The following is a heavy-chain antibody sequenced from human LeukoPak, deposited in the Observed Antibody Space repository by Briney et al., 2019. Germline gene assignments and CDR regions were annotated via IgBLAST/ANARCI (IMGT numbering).Heavy chain of an antibody. CDR3: AISSYYDFWSGPFGY. Sequence: GGSLRLSCAASGFTFNSYAMHWVRQAPGKGLEWVAVISYDGSNKYYADSVKGRFTISRDNSKNTLYLQMNSLRAEDTAVYYCAISSYYDFWSGPFGYWGQGTLVTVSS. J-gene: IGHJ4*02. D-gene: IGHD3-3*01. CDR1: GFTFNSYA. CDR2: ISYDGSNK. V-gene: IGHV3-30-3*01.